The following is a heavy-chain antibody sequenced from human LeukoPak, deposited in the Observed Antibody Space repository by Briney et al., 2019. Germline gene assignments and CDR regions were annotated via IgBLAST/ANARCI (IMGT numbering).Heavy chain of an antibody. CDR1: GGSNSSSSYY. CDR3: ARQGSSYDFWSGYLGY. D-gene: IGHD3-3*01. CDR2: IYYSGST. Sequence: PSETLSLTCTVSGGSNSSSSYYWGWIRQPPGKGLEWIGSIYYSGSTYYNPSLKSRVTISVDTSKNQFSLKLSSVTAADTAVYYCARQGSSYDFWSGYLGYWGQGTLVTVSS. J-gene: IGHJ4*02. V-gene: IGHV4-39*01.